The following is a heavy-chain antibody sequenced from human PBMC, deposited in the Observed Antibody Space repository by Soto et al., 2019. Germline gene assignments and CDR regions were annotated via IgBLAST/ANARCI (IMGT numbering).Heavy chain of an antibody. Sequence: GGSLRLSCAASGFSFSSYAMSWVRQAPGKGLEWVANIEGDGSEENYVDSVKGRFTISRDNPKNSLYLQMNSLRPEDTGIYYCARFYNYGRCWGQGTLVTVSS. J-gene: IGHJ4*02. CDR1: GFSFSSYA. CDR3: ARFYNYGRC. V-gene: IGHV3-7*01. CDR2: IEGDGSEE. D-gene: IGHD1-20*01.